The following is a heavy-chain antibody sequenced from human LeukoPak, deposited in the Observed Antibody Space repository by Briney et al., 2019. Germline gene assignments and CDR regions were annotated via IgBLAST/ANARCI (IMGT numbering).Heavy chain of an antibody. Sequence: SETLSLTCAVYGGSFSSFYWSWVRQPPGKGLEWIGEINHSGSVNYNPSLKSRVTISVDTSKNQFPLKLTSVTAADTALYYCARVWGDYGSRSYPWGRGTLVTVSS. D-gene: IGHD3-10*01. CDR1: GGSFSSFY. J-gene: IGHJ5*02. CDR3: ARVWGDYGSRSYP. CDR2: INHSGSV. V-gene: IGHV4-34*01.